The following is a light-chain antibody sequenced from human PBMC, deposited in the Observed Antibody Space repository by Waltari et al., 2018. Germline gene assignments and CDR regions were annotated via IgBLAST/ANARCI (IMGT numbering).Light chain of an antibody. Sequence: EIVLTQSPATLSLSPGERGTLSCRASQDISSYLAWYQQKPGQAPRLLIHDASKRATGIPGRFSGSGSGTDFTLTISSLEPEDFALYYCQQRSNWRATFGPGTEVGIK. CDR3: QQRSNWRAT. J-gene: IGKJ3*01. V-gene: IGKV3-11*01. CDR2: DAS. CDR1: QDISSY.